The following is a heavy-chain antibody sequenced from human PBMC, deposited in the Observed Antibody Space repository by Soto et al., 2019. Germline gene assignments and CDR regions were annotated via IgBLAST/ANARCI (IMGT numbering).Heavy chain of an antibody. Sequence: QVELVQSGAEVKKPGSSVKVSCKASGGTFSSYAISWVRQAPGQGLEWMGGIIPIFGTANYAQKLQGRITITADKSTSTAYMELSSLRSEDTAVYYCARVSVRFLEWLGSEGWGQGTLVTVSS. V-gene: IGHV1-69*14. CDR2: IIPIFGTA. CDR1: GGTFSSYA. CDR3: ARVSVRFLEWLGSEG. J-gene: IGHJ4*02. D-gene: IGHD3-3*01.